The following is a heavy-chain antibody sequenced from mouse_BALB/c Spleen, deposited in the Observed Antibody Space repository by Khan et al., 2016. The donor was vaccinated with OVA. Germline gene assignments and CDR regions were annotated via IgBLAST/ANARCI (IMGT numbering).Heavy chain of an antibody. CDR3: ARGARATYYFDY. V-gene: IGHV3-6*02. CDR2: ISYDGSD. CDR1: GYSITSGYY. Sequence: QLEASGPGLAKPSQSLSLTCSVTGYSITSGYYWNWIRQFPGNKLEWMGYISYDGSDNYNPSLKNRISITRDTPKNQFFLKLKSVTTEDTATXYCARGARATYYFDYWGQGTSLTVSS. D-gene: IGHD3-1*01. J-gene: IGHJ2*03.